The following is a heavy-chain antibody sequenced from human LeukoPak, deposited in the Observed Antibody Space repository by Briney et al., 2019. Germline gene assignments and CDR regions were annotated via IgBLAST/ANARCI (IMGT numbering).Heavy chain of an antibody. J-gene: IGHJ3*02. V-gene: IGHV3-30*04. CDR2: ISYDGSNK. CDR3: ARGGDAFDI. Sequence: GGSLRLSCAASGFTFSSYAMHWVRQAPGKGLEWVAVISYDGSNKYYADSVKGRFTISRDNSKNTLYLQMNSLRAEDTAVYYCARGGDAFDIWGQGTMVSVSS. CDR1: GFTFSSYA. D-gene: IGHD2-15*01.